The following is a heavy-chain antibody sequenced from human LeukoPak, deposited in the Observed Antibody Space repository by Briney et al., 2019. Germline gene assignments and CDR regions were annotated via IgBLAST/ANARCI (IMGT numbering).Heavy chain of an antibody. D-gene: IGHD2-15*01. J-gene: IGHJ4*02. CDR2: ISWDGGRI. Sequence: GGSLRLSCAASRFTFDDYSMHWVRQAPGKGLEWVSLISWDGGRIYYADSVKGRFTISRDNSKNTLYLQMNSLRAEDTAVYYCARGALMKSFNTVVVAATRGPMDYWGQGTLVTVSS. CDR3: ARGALMKSFNTVVVAATRGPMDY. V-gene: IGHV3-43*01. CDR1: RFTFDDYS.